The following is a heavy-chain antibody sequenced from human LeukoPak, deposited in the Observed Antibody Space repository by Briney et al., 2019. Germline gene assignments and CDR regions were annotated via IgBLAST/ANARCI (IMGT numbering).Heavy chain of an antibody. V-gene: IGHV3-49*04. Sequence: PGGSLRLSCTASGFTFGDYAMSWVRQAPGKGLEWVGFIRSKAYGGTTEYAASVKGRFTISRDDSKSIAYLQMNSLKTEDTAVYYCTRVGAEYFQHWGQGTLVTVSS. CDR1: GFTFGDYA. CDR2: IRSKAYGGTT. J-gene: IGHJ1*01. CDR3: TRVGAEYFQH.